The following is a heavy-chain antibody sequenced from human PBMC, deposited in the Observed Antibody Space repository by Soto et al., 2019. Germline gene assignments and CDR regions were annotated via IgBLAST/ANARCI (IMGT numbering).Heavy chain of an antibody. D-gene: IGHD5-12*01. CDR1: GFTFSSYG. CDR2: ISYDGSNK. CDR3: AKLTAPSYRVGAFDI. J-gene: IGHJ3*02. Sequence: PGGSLRLSCAASGFTFSSYGMHWVRQAPGKGLEWVAVISYDGSNKYYADSVKGRFTISRDNSKNTLYLQMNSLRAEDTAVYYCAKLTAPSYRVGAFDIWGQGTMVTVSS. V-gene: IGHV3-30*18.